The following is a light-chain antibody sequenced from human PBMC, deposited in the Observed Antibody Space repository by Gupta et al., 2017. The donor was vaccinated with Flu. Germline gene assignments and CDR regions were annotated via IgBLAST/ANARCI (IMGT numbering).Light chain of an antibody. V-gene: IGLV6-57*03. J-gene: IGLJ2*01. CDR3: QSYYSHGRV. CDR2: ENS. CDR1: SGSICSYY. Sequence: TVIISFSRSSGSICSYYVQWYQQRAASGPNNVIYENSQRPSAVPVRFSGSIDSSANSASLTISGLKTEDEADYYCQSYYSHGRVFGGGTKLTVL.